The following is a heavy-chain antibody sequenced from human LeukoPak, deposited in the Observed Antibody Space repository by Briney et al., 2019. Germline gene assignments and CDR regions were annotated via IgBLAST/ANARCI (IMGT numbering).Heavy chain of an antibody. Sequence: SETLSLTCTVSGGSISTSSYYWGWIRQPPGKGLEWIGSMFYSGSTYYNPSLKGRATISVDTSKHGSSLQLSSVTAADTAVYYCARLPVAGTGFDFWGQGTLVTVSS. CDR2: MFYSGST. CDR3: ARLPVAGTGFDF. J-gene: IGHJ4*02. V-gene: IGHV4-39*01. D-gene: IGHD6-19*01. CDR1: GGSISTSSYY.